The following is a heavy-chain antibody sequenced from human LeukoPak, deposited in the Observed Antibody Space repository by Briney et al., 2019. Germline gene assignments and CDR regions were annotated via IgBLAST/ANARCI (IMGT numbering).Heavy chain of an antibody. J-gene: IGHJ6*03. D-gene: IGHD1-26*01. V-gene: IGHV3-30*02. CDR3: AKSPTSGSWRDYYMDV. CDR1: GFTFSSYG. Sequence: PGGSLRLSCAASGFTFSSYGMHWVRQAPGKGLEWVAVIWYGGSNKYYADSVKGRFTISRDNSKNTLYLQMNSLRAEDTAVYYCAKSPTSGSWRDYYMDVWGKGTTVTVSS. CDR2: IWYGGSNK.